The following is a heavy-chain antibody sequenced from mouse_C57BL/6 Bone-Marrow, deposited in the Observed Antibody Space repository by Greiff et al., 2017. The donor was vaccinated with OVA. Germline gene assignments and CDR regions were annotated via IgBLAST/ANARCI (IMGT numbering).Heavy chain of an antibody. J-gene: IGHJ3*01. Sequence: VQLQQSGPELVKPGASVKMSCKASGYTFTDYNMHWVKQSHGKSLEWIGYINPNNGGTSYNQKFKGKATLTVSKSSSTAYMELRSLTSEDSAVYYCARRDGYDYTWFAYWGQGTLVTVSA. V-gene: IGHV1-22*01. CDR2: INPNNGGT. CDR3: ARRDGYDYTWFAY. D-gene: IGHD2-4*01. CDR1: GYTFTDYN.